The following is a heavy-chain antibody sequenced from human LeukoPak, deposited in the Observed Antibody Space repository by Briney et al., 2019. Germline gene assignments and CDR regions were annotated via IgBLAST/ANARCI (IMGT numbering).Heavy chain of an antibody. D-gene: IGHD3-22*01. CDR3: ARLRYYYDSSGYYYYFDY. J-gene: IGHJ4*02. CDR1: GFTFNNYA. V-gene: IGHV3-30*04. Sequence: GGSLRLSCAASGFTFNNYAMHWVRQGPGKGLEWVAVISYDGSNKYYAGSVKGRFTISRDNSKNTLYLQMNSLRAEDTAVYYCARLRYYYDSSGYYYYFDYWGQGTLVTVSS. CDR2: ISYDGSNK.